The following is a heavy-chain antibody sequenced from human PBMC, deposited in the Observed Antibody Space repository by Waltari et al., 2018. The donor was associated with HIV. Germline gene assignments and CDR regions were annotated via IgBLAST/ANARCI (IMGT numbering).Heavy chain of an antibody. Sequence: VQLVESGGGSIKTGGSLRLSCAGSGFSVSNHGMDWVRQGPGKGLVWVARINSDGSTRNYADAVKGRFVISRDNSRNTVYLQLNSVKVEDTAVYFCARASHYIEFSTFDGDYYFDLWGRGTRVAVSS. D-gene: IGHD3-9*01. CDR3: ARASHYIEFSTFDGDYYFDL. CDR2: INSDGSTR. V-gene: IGHV3-74*01. J-gene: IGHJ4*02. CDR1: GFSVSNHG.